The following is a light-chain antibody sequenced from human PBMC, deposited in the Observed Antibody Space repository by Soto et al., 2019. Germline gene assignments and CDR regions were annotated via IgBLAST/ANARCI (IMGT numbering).Light chain of an antibody. Sequence: DIQLTQSPSFLSASVGDRVTITCRASQGISSYLAWYQQKPGKAPKVLIYAASTLQRGVPSRFSGSGSGTEFTLTISSLQPEDFATYYCQQLNSYPGLTFGGGTKVDIK. CDR2: AAS. CDR1: QGISSY. V-gene: IGKV1-9*01. CDR3: QQLNSYPGLT. J-gene: IGKJ4*01.